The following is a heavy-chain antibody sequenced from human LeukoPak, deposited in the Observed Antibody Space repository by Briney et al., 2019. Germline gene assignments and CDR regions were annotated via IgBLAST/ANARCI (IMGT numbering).Heavy chain of an antibody. Sequence: SETLPLTCTVSGGSISSYYWSWIRQPPGKGLEWIGYIYYSGSTNYNPSLKSRVTISVDTSKNQFSLKLSSVTAADTAVYYCASGYSYGYDAFDIWGQGTMVTVSS. V-gene: IGHV4-59*12. CDR1: GGSISSYY. CDR3: ASGYSYGYDAFDI. J-gene: IGHJ3*02. D-gene: IGHD5-18*01. CDR2: IYYSGST.